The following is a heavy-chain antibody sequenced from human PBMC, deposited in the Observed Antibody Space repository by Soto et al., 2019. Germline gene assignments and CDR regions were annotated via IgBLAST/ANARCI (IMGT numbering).Heavy chain of an antibody. V-gene: IGHV3-7*01. Sequence: GSLRLSCEASGFTFRSYWMTWVRQAPGKGLEWVANIKQDGTEKYYADSVKGRFTISRDNSKNTLYLQMNSLRAEDTAVYYCAKDQGSSGYGPLDYWGQGTLVTVSS. D-gene: IGHD3-22*01. J-gene: IGHJ4*02. CDR1: GFTFRSYW. CDR3: AKDQGSSGYGPLDY. CDR2: IKQDGTEK.